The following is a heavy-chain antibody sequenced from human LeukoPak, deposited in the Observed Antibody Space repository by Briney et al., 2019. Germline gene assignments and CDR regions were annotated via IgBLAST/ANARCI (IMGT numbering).Heavy chain of an antibody. J-gene: IGHJ3*02. CDR3: AKSLLTTATGTGRASGI. V-gene: IGHV3-23*01. D-gene: IGHD1-1*01. Sequence: GGSLRLSCAASTFSFSEYPMGWVRQAPGKGLEWVSGISAGGDGTYYADPVKGRFTISRDNSKNTLFLQMNSLRAGDTAKYYCAKSLLTTATGTGRASGIWGQGTMVTVSS. CDR1: TFSFSEYP. CDR2: ISAGGDGT.